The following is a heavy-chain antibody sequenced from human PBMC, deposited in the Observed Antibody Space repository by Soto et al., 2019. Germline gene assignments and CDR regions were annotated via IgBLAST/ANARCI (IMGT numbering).Heavy chain of an antibody. J-gene: IGHJ6*03. D-gene: IGHD3-10*01. CDR3: ARGLIIWFGELSRRGGYYYYMDV. CDR2: INDSGNI. CDR1: GGSFSGYQ. V-gene: IGHV4-34*01. Sequence: QVQLQQWGAGLLKPSETLSLTCAVYGGSFSGYQWSWIRQTPGKGLEWIGEINDSGNINYNPSLKSRVTIVLDTPKKQISRKLSSVTAADSAVYYCARGLIIWFGELSRRGGYYYYMDVWGKGTTVTVSS.